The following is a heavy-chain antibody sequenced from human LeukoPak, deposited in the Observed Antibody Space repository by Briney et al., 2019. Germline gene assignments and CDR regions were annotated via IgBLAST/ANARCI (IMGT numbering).Heavy chain of an antibody. V-gene: IGHV3-23*01. D-gene: IGHD3-22*01. CDR1: GFTFRSFA. CDR3: AKDYYGSSGFVVQH. CDR2: ITGRGGST. Sequence: GGSLRLSCAASGFTFRSFAMSWVRQAPGKGLEGVSGITGRGGSTYYADSVRGRFTISRDNSKNTLYLQMNSLRAHDTAVYYCAKDYYGSSGFVVQHWGQGTLVTVSP. J-gene: IGHJ1*01.